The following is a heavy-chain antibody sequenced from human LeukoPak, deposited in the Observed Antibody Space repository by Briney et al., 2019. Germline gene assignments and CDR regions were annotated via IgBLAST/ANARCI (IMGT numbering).Heavy chain of an antibody. CDR2: IYYSGST. Sequence: PSETLSLTCTVPGGSISSSSYCWGWIRQPPGKGLEWIGSIYYSGSTYYNPSLKSRVTISVDTSKNQFSLKLSSVTAADTAVYYCARIAVAAGDYWGQGTLVTVSS. D-gene: IGHD6-19*01. CDR1: GGSISSSSYC. V-gene: IGHV4-39*01. J-gene: IGHJ4*02. CDR3: ARIAVAAGDY.